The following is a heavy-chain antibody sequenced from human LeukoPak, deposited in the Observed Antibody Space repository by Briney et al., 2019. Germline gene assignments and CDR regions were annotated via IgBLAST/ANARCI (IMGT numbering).Heavy chain of an antibody. CDR2: IYPGDSDT. Sequence: GESLKIFRKGSGYSFTSYWIGWVLQMPGKGLQWMGIIYPGDSDTRYSPSFQGQVTISADKSISTAYLQWSSLKASDTAMYYCARQSSAAANDYWGQGTLVTVSS. CDR1: GYSFTSYW. CDR3: ARQSSAAANDY. D-gene: IGHD2-2*01. J-gene: IGHJ4*02. V-gene: IGHV5-51*01.